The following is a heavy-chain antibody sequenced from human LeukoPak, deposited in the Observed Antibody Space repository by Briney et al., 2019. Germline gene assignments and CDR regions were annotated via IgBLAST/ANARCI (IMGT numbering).Heavy chain of an antibody. CDR1: GGSVSSGSYY. CDR2: IYPSGSTIYPSGTT. D-gene: IGHD1-1*01. Sequence: PSQTLSLTCTVSGGSVSSGSYYWSWIRQPAGKGLEWIGRIYPSGSTIYPSGTTHYNPSLKSRVTISVDTSKNQFSLKVDSVTAADAAVYFCARGTGTTSFDYWGQGTLVTVSS. CDR3: ARGTGTTSFDY. V-gene: IGHV4-61*02. J-gene: IGHJ4*02.